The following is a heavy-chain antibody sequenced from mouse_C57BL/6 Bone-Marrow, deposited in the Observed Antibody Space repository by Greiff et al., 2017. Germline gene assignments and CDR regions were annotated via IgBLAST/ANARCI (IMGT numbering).Heavy chain of an antibody. CDR3: ARDNYGSISYFDY. CDR2: ISYDGSN. J-gene: IGHJ2*01. V-gene: IGHV3-6*01. D-gene: IGHD1-1*01. CDR1: GYSITSGYY. Sequence: EVKLQESGPGLVKPSQSLSLTCSVTGYSITSGYYWNWIRQFPGNKLEWMGYISYDGSNNYNPSLKNRISITRDTSKNQFFLKLNSVTTEDSATYYCARDNYGSISYFDYWGQGTTLTVSS.